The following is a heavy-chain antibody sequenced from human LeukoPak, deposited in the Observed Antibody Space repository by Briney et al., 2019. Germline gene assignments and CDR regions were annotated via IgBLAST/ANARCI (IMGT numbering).Heavy chain of an antibody. CDR2: IKGDGTGT. V-gene: IGHV3-74*01. D-gene: IGHD6-19*01. CDR1: GFTFSSYW. J-gene: IGHJ4*02. Sequence: GGSLRLSCAASGFTFSSYWMHWVRQAPGKGLVWVSRIKGDGTGTSYADSVKGRFTISRDNAKNTLYLQMNSLTDEDTAMYYCVSGYSSAYYASGADYWGQGTLVTVSS. CDR3: VSGYSSAYYASGADY.